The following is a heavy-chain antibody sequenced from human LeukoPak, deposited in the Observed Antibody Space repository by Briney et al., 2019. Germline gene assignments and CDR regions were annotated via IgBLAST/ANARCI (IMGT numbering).Heavy chain of an antibody. J-gene: IGHJ4*02. CDR2: IYTSGST. D-gene: IGHD3-10*01. V-gene: IGHV4-4*07. CDR1: SASISSYY. Sequence: SSETLSLTCTVSSASISSYYWSWIRQPAGKVLEWIGRIYTSGSTNYNPSLKSRVTMSVDTSKNQFSLKLSSVTAADTAVYYCARVSLVRGAPDYYFDYWGQGTLVTVSS. CDR3: ARVSLVRGAPDYYFDY.